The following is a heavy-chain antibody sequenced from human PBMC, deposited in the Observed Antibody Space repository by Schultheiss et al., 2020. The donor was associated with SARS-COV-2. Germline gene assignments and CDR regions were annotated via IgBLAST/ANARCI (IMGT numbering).Heavy chain of an antibody. CDR1: GGSISSGGYS. CDR2: IYYSGST. V-gene: IGHV4-31*11. D-gene: IGHD1-1*01. Sequence: SETLSLTCAVSGGSISSGGYSWSWIRQPPGKGLEWIGYIYYSGSTYYNPSLKSRVTISVDTSKNQFSLKLSSVTAADTAVYYCARWKVSDWNPGGGMDVWGQGTTVTVSS. CDR3: ARWKVSDWNPGGGMDV. J-gene: IGHJ6*02.